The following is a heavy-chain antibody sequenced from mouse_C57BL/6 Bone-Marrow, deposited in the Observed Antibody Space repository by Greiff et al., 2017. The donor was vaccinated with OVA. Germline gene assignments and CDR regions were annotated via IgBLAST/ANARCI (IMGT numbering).Heavy chain of an antibody. J-gene: IGHJ2*01. CDR3: AFYYSNPYYFDY. CDR1: GYSFTDYN. V-gene: IGHV1-39*01. Sequence: VQLKESGPELVKPGASVKISCKASGYSFTDYNMNWVKQSNGKSLEWIGVINPNYGTTSYNQKFKGKATLTVDQSSSTAYMQLNSLTSEDSAVYYCAFYYSNPYYFDYWGQGTTLTVSS. CDR2: INPNYGTT. D-gene: IGHD2-5*01.